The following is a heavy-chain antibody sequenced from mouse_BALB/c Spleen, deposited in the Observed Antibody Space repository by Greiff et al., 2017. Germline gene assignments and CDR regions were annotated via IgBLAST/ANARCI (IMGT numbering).Heavy chain of an antibody. D-gene: IGHD2-4*01. CDR1: GFNITDTY. CDR3: ARSYDYDGFDY. V-gene: IGHV14-3*02. Sequence: EVKVVESGAELVKPGASVKLSCTASGFNITDTYMHWVKQRPEQGLEWIGRIDPANGNTKYDPKFQGKATITADTSSNTAYLQLSSLTSEDTAVYYCARSYDYDGFDYWGQGTTLTVSS. CDR2: IDPANGNT. J-gene: IGHJ2*01.